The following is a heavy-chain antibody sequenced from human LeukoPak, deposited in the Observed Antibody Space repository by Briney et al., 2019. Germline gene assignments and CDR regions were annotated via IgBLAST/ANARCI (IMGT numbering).Heavy chain of an antibody. J-gene: IGHJ4*02. CDR3: AREESGGYFDY. D-gene: IGHD2-8*02. V-gene: IGHV1-46*01. Sequence: ASGKVSRKASGFPFTNYYMHWVRQAPGQRLEGVGVLNPTGTSTNYAQIFRGTLTMTRDTSTTTVYREVSRLRSEDTAVYDCAREESGGYFDYWGQGTLVTAS. CDR1: GFPFTNYY. CDR2: LNPTGTST.